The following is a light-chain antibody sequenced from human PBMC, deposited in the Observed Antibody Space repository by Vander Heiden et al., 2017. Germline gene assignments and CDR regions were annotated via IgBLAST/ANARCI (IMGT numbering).Light chain of an antibody. CDR2: KAS. CDR3: QKYNTFGT. CDR1: QSISDW. Sequence: IKRTQSPSTLSASVGDRVTITCRASQSISDWLAWYQQKPGKAPKLLIYKASRLETGVPTRFSGSGSGTEFTLTISSLQPDDVATYYCQKYNTFGTFGQGTKVEIK. J-gene: IGKJ1*01. V-gene: IGKV1-5*03.